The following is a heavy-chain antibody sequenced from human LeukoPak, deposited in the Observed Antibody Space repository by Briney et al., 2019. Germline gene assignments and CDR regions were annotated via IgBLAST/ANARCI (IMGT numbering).Heavy chain of an antibody. D-gene: IGHD3-10*01. CDR1: GYTFGNYA. Sequence: ASVTVSCKTSGYTFGNYAITWVRQAPGQGLEWMGWISGDNGDTKYAQKVQGRVTVTTDTSTTTTYMELRSLRSDDTAVYYGARDADGSGTLLDYWGQGSLVTVSS. V-gene: IGHV1-18*01. CDR2: ISGDNGDT. J-gene: IGHJ4*02. CDR3: ARDADGSGTLLDY.